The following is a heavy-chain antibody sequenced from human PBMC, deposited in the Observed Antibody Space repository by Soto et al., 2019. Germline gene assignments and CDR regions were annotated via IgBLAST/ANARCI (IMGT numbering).Heavy chain of an antibody. CDR3: VRRAYCGCDCYSFDI. CDR2: VYDTGNT. Sequence: QVRLQESGPGLVKPSETLSLWCRVAGVSIMSFYWTWIRHPTGKGLAYIGFVYDTGNTNYTPSLKSRVSMSVDTYNNQFSLNLTSVTAADTDVYYCVRRAYCGCDCYSFDIWGQGTRVTVSS. V-gene: IGHV4-59*01. D-gene: IGHD2-21*02. CDR1: GVSIMSFY. J-gene: IGHJ6*02.